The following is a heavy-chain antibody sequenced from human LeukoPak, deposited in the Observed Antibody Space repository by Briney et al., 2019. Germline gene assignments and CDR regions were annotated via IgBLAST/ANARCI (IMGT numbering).Heavy chain of an antibody. V-gene: IGHV4-34*01. J-gene: IGHJ4*02. CDR3: ARVGIAARPIDY. Sequence: PSETLSLTCAVYGGSFSGYYWSWIRQPPGKGLEWIGEINHSGSTNYNPSLKSRVTISVDTSKNQFSLKLSSVTAAGTAVYYCARVGIAARPIDYWGQGTLVTVSS. CDR2: INHSGST. D-gene: IGHD6-6*01. CDR1: GGSFSGYY.